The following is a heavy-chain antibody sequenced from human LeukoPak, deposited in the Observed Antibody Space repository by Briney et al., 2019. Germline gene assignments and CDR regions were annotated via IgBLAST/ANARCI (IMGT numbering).Heavy chain of an antibody. CDR3: ARDRSYDSSGYLTG. D-gene: IGHD3-22*01. CDR2: IRRSSRYI. CDR1: VHLSSRQR. Sequence: GGTLTLSCAPSVHLSSRQRMHWPPQAPGKGLAWLFYIRRSSRYIYSVDPGKRRFTINRDNAKNSLYLQMNSRRAEDTAVYYCARDRSYDSSGYLTGWGQGTLVTVS. V-gene: IGHV3-21*01. J-gene: IGHJ4*02.